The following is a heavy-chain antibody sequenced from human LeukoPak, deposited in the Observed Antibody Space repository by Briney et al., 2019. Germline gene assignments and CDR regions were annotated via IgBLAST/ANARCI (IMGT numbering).Heavy chain of an antibody. V-gene: IGHV1-3*03. Sequence: ASVKVSCKASGYTFTSYAMHWVRQAPAQRLEWMGWINAGNGNTKYSQEFQGRVTITRDTSASTAYMELSSLRSEDMAVYYCARENYDSSGYYPLLLYWGQGTLVTVSS. CDR2: INAGNGNT. D-gene: IGHD3-22*01. CDR1: GYTFTSYA. CDR3: ARENYDSSGYYPLLLY. J-gene: IGHJ4*02.